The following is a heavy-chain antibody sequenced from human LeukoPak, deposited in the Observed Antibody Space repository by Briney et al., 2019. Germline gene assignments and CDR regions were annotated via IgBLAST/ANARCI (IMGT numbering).Heavy chain of an antibody. CDR3: ARVFGEASYYDFWSGGRFDP. D-gene: IGHD3-3*01. V-gene: IGHV1-69*13. Sequence: SVKVSCKASGGTFSSYAISWVRQAPGQGLKWMGGIIPIFGTANYAQKFQGRITITADESTSTAYMELSSLRSEDTAVYYCARVFGEASYYDFWSGGRFDPWGQGTLVTVSS. J-gene: IGHJ5*02. CDR1: GGTFSSYA. CDR2: IIPIFGTA.